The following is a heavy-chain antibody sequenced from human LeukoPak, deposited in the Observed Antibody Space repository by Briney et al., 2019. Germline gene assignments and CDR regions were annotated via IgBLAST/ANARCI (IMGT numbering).Heavy chain of an antibody. CDR2: IWYDGSNK. V-gene: IGHV3-30*02. Sequence: GGSLRLSCAASGFTFSSYGMHWVRQAPGKGLEWVAVIWYDGSNKYYADSVKGRFTISRDNSKNTLYLQMNSLRAEDTAVYYCAKGDKAVVSVSDYWGQGTLVTVSS. J-gene: IGHJ4*02. D-gene: IGHD4-23*01. CDR1: GFTFSSYG. CDR3: AKGDKAVVSVSDY.